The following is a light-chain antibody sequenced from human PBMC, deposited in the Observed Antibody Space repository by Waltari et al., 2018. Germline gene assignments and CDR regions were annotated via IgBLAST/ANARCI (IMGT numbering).Light chain of an antibody. V-gene: IGLV2-11*01. CDR2: DVS. J-gene: IGLJ2*01. CDR1: SSDVGGYNY. CDR3: CSYAGSYTPVV. Sequence: QSALNQPRSVSGSPGQSVTISCTGTSSDVGGYNYVSWYQQHPGKAPKLMIYDVSKRPSGVPDRFSGYKSGNTASLTISGLQAEDEADYYCCSYAGSYTPVVFGGGTKLTVL.